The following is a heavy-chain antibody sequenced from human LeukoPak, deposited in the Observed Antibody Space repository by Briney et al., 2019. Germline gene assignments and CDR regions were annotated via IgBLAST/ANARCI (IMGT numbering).Heavy chain of an antibody. CDR3: ARRGTVTTERFDY. Sequence: SETLSLTCTVSGGSISSSSYYWGWIRQPPGKGLEWIGSIYYSGSAYYNPSLKSRVTISVDTSKNQFSLKLSSVTAADTAVYYCARRGTVTTERFDYWGQGTLVTVSS. D-gene: IGHD4-11*01. CDR1: GGSISSSSYY. CDR2: IYYSGSA. V-gene: IGHV4-39*01. J-gene: IGHJ4*02.